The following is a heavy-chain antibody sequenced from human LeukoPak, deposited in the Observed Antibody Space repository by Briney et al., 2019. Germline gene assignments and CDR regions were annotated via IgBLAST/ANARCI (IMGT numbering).Heavy chain of an antibody. CDR1: GFTFSSYA. Sequence: GGSLRLSCAASGFTFSSYAMSWVRQAPGKGLEWVSAISGSGGSTYYADSVKGRFTISRDNSKNTLYLQMNSLRAEDTAVYYCAKNPLGYCSSTSCYFDYWGQGTLVTVSS. CDR2: ISGSGGST. CDR3: AKNPLGYCSSTSCYFDY. J-gene: IGHJ4*02. D-gene: IGHD2-2*01. V-gene: IGHV3-23*01.